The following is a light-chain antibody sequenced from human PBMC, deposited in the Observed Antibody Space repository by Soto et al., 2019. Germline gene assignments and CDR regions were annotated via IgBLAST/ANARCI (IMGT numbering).Light chain of an antibody. V-gene: IGKV3-20*01. J-gene: IGKJ1*01. Sequence: EIVWTQSPGTLSLSPGERATLSCRASQRVSSSYLAWYQQKPGQAPRLLIYGASRRATGIPDKFSGSGSGTDFTLTISRLETEDFAVYYCQQYGSSPWTFGQGNKVEIK. CDR3: QQYGSSPWT. CDR2: GAS. CDR1: QRVSSSY.